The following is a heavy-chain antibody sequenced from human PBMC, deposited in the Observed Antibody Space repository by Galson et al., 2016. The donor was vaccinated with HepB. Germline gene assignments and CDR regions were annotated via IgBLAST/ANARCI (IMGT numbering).Heavy chain of an antibody. J-gene: IGHJ4*02. CDR3: ARKLLVAATGDY. CDR2: XSGSGDYI. V-gene: IGHV3-21*06. D-gene: IGHD5-12*01. Sequence: LEXVSXXSGSGDYIFYAXXLKDRCTVSRDNAKNSLYLQVRSLRVEDTAVYYCARKLLVAATGDYWGLGSLVTVXX.